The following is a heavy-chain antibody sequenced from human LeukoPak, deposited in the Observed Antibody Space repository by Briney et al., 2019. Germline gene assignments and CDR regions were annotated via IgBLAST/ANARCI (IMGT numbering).Heavy chain of an antibody. V-gene: IGHV1-18*01. CDR3: ASGVLTGTGFDY. Sequence: ASVKVSCKASGYTFTSYGISWVRQAPGQGREWMGWISAYNGNTNYAQKLQGRVTMTTDTSTSTAYMELRSLRSDGTAVYYCASGVLTGTGFDYWGQGTLVTVSS. D-gene: IGHD1/OR15-1a*01. CDR2: ISAYNGNT. CDR1: GYTFTSYG. J-gene: IGHJ4*02.